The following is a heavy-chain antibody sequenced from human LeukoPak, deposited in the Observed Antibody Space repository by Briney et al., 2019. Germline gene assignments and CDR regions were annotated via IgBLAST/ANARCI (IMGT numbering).Heavy chain of an antibody. D-gene: IGHD2-15*01. V-gene: IGHV3-53*01. CDR3: ARERRYCSGDNCYSGLDY. CDR1: GFTVSSNY. CDR2: IHSGGTT. J-gene: IGHJ4*02. Sequence: GESLKISCAVSGFTVSSNYMSWVRQAPGKGLEWVSLIHSGGTTDYADSVKDRFTISRDYSKNTVNLQINSLRAEDTAVYYCARERRYCSGDNCYSGLDYWGQGTLVTVSS.